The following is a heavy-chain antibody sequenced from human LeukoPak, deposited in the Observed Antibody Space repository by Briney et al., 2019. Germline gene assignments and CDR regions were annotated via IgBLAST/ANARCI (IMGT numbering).Heavy chain of an antibody. Sequence: SGTLSLTCAVSGGSISSSNWWSWVRQPPGKGLEWIGEIYHSGSTNFNPSLKSRVTISVDKSKNQFSLKLSSVTAADTAVYYCARERGGYYYDSSGYENDAFDIWGQGTMVTVSS. CDR2: IYHSGST. CDR3: ARERGGYYYDSSGYENDAFDI. D-gene: IGHD3-22*01. CDR1: GGSISSSNW. J-gene: IGHJ3*02. V-gene: IGHV4-4*02.